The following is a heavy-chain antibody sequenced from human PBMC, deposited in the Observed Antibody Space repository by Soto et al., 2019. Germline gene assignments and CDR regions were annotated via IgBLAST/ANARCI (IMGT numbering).Heavy chain of an antibody. CDR2: ISGSGGST. J-gene: IGHJ6*03. Sequence: GGSLRLSCAASGFTFSSYAMSWVRQAPGKGLEWVSAISGSGGSTYYADSVKGRFTISRDNSKNTLYLQMNSLRAEDTAVYYCAKGYLRPSRTDYYMDAWGKGTTVTVSS. V-gene: IGHV3-23*01. CDR3: AKGYLRPSRTDYYMDA. D-gene: IGHD1-1*01. CDR1: GFTFSSYA.